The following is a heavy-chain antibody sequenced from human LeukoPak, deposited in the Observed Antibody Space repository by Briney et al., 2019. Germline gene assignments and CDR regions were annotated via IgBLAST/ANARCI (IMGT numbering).Heavy chain of an antibody. CDR1: GGSISSSSYY. CDR3: ARRRDVPSYDFWSGYYKGDAFDI. Sequence: SETLSLTCTVSGGSISSSSYYWSWIRQPAGKGLEWIGRIFTSGSTNYNPSLKSRVTISVDTSKNQFSLKLSSVTAADTAVYYCARRRDVPSYDFWSGYYKGDAFDIWGQGTMVTVSS. V-gene: IGHV4-61*02. CDR2: IFTSGST. D-gene: IGHD3-3*01. J-gene: IGHJ3*02.